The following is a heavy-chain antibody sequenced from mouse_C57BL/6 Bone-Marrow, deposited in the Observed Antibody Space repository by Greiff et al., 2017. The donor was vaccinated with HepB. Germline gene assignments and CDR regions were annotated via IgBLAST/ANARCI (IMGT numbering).Heavy chain of an antibody. CDR3: ARGKVGITTVRYWYFDV. Sequence: QVQLKQPGAELVKPGASVKMSCKASGYTFTSYWITWVKQRPGQGLEWIGDIYPGSGSTNYNEKFKSKATLTVDTSSSTAYMQLSSLTSEDSAVYYCARGKVGITTVRYWYFDVWGTGTTVTVSS. V-gene: IGHV1-55*01. CDR2: IYPGSGST. CDR1: GYTFTSYW. D-gene: IGHD1-1*01. J-gene: IGHJ1*03.